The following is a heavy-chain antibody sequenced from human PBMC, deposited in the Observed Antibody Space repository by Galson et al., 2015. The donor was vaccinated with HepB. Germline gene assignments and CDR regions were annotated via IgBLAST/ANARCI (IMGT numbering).Heavy chain of an antibody. D-gene: IGHD4-17*01. V-gene: IGHV1-18*04. CDR2: ISTYNGNT. CDR1: GYTFNSYM. J-gene: IGHJ4*02. Sequence: SVKVSCKASGYTFNSYMISWVRQAPGQGLEWMGWISTYNGNTKYAQKFQGRVTMTTDPSTSTAYKELRGLISDDTAVYYCARVGGADYGDCNDYWGQGTLVTVSS. CDR3: ARVGGADYGDCNDY.